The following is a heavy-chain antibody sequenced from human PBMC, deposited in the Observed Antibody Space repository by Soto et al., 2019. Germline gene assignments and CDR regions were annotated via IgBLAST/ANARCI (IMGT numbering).Heavy chain of an antibody. J-gene: IGHJ4*02. V-gene: IGHV4-59*08. Sequence: SETLSLTCTVSGGSISSYYWSWIRQPPGKGLEWIGYIYYSGSTNYNPSLKSRVTISVDTSKNQFSLKLSSVTAADTAVYYCARMENLPTGTTSIDYWGQGTLVTVSS. D-gene: IGHD1-7*01. CDR3: ARMENLPTGTTSIDY. CDR2: IYYSGST. CDR1: GGSISSYY.